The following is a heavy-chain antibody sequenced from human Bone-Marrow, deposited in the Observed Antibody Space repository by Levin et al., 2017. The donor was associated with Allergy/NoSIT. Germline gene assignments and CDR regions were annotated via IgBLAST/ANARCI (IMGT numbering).Heavy chain of an antibody. CDR3: ATGGTWFEGFYFDN. J-gene: IGHJ4*02. CDR2: ILYGGGT. Sequence: SCTVSGNFLSSKYWTWIRQSPGKGLEWIGYILYGGGTNYNPSLKSRVTISADTSKNEFSLNVRSMTTADTAIYYCATGGTWFEGFYFDNWGQGTLITVSS. D-gene: IGHD3-10*01. CDR1: GNFLSSKY. V-gene: IGHV4-59*01.